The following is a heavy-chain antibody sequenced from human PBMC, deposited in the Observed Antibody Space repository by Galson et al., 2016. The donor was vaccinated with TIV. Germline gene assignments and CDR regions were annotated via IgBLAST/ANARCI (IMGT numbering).Heavy chain of an antibody. D-gene: IGHD1/OR15-1a*01. J-gene: IGHJ6*02. Sequence: CAISGDSVSTRRGVWSWIRLSPSRGLEWLGRTYYRSKWYTDYAPSLRGRIVFDPDTSKNQLSLQLTSVTPEDTAIYYWTRGPLNKRNNFYYAMDVWGQGTTVTVSS. CDR2: TYYRSKWYT. CDR3: TRGPLNKRNNFYYAMDV. V-gene: IGHV6-1*01. CDR1: GDSVSTRRGV.